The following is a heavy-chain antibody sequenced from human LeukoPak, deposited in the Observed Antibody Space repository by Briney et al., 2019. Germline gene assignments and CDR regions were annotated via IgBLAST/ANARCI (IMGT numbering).Heavy chain of an antibody. D-gene: IGHD6-19*01. CDR2: IHTSGST. J-gene: IGHJ4*01. CDR1: GGSISTYY. V-gene: IGHV4-4*07. CDR3: AGRGLSTGWTFDY. Sequence: SETLSLTCSVSGGSISTYYWSWIRQPDGKGLEWIAQIHTSGSTNFNPSLKSRVSISMDTPNNQFSLMISSVTAADTAIYYCAGRGLSTGWTFDYWGHGTLVTVSS.